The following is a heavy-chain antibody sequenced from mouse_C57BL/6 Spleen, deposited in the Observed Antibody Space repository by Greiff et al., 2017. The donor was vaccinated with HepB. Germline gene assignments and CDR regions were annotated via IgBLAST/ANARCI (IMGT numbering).Heavy chain of an antibody. Sequence: EVKLLESGPGLVKPSQSLSLTCSVTGYSITSGYYWNWIRQFPGNKLEWMGYISYDGSNNYNPSLKNRISITRDTSKNQFFLKLNSVTTEDTATYYCARENDYYYWGQGTTLTVSS. CDR2: ISYDGSN. CDR3: ARENDYYY. J-gene: IGHJ2*01. CDR1: GYSITSGYY. D-gene: IGHD2-4*01. V-gene: IGHV3-6*01.